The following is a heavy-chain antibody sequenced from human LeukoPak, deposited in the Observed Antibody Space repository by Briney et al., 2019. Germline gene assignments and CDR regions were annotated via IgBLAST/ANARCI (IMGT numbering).Heavy chain of an antibody. V-gene: IGHV1-69*13. J-gene: IGHJ4*02. CDR3: ARDIAAAGTLYY. Sequence: GASVKVSCKASGGTFSTYAFSWVRQAPGQGLEWMGGIIPIFGTPNYAQKFQGRVTITADESTNTVYMQLSSLRSEDTAVYYCARDIAAAGTLYYWGQGTLVTVSS. CDR1: GGTFSTYA. D-gene: IGHD6-13*01. CDR2: IIPIFGTP.